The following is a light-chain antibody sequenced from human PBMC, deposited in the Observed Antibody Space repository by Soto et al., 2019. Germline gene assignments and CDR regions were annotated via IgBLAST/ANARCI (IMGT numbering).Light chain of an antibody. CDR3: QSYDSSLTGYV. CDR2: GDI. Sequence: QAVVTQPPSVSGAPGQRVTISCTGSSSNIGAGYHVHWYQQFPGTAPKLLIFGDINRPSGVPDRFSGSKSGTSASLAITGLQAEDEAYYYCQSYDSSLTGYVFGTGTKLTVL. V-gene: IGLV1-40*01. J-gene: IGLJ1*01. CDR1: SSNIGAGYH.